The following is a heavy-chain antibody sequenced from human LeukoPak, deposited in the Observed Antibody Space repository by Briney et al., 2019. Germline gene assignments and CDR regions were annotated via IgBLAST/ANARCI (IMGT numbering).Heavy chain of an antibody. Sequence: SETLSLTCAVYGGSFSGYYWSWIRQPPGNGLEGIGEINHSGNPNYNPSLKSRVTISVDTSKNQFSMKLSSVTAADTAVYYCARVDSRVVPAAIRYRGDRNFDYWGQGTLVTVSS. V-gene: IGHV4-34*01. CDR1: GGSFSGYY. D-gene: IGHD2-2*03. CDR2: INHSGNP. J-gene: IGHJ4*02. CDR3: ARVDSRVVPAAIRYRGDRNFDY.